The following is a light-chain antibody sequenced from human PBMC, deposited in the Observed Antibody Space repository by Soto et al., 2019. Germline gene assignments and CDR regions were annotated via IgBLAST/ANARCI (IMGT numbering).Light chain of an antibody. Sequence: IQLTQSPSSLSASIGDRVTITCRASQGIYNNLVWYQQRPGTAPSLLIYGASTLQTGVPSRFSGSGSGTDFTLTISSLQPEDFATYYCQQVNSYPPTFGQGTKLE. CDR3: QQVNSYPPT. CDR2: GAS. V-gene: IGKV1-9*01. CDR1: QGIYNN. J-gene: IGKJ2*01.